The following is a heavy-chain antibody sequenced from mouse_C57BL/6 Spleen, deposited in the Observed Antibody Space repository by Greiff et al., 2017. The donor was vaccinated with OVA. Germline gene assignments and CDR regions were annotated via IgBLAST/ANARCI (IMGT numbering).Heavy chain of an antibody. CDR3: ARNGYAMDY. Sequence: VKLVESGPGLVQPSQSLSITCTVSGFSLTSYGVHWVRQSPGKGLEWLGVILSGGGTDYNAAFISRLSISKDNSKSQVFFKMNSLQADDTAIYYCARNGYAMDYWGQGTSVTVSA. J-gene: IGHJ4*01. CDR2: ILSGGGT. V-gene: IGHV2-2*01. CDR1: GFSLTSYG.